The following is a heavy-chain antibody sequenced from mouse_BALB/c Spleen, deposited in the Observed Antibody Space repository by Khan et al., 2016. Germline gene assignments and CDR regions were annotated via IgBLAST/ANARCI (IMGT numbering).Heavy chain of an antibody. CDR3: ARSRRMGGNYLFDY. J-gene: IGHJ2*01. CDR2: INPSSGYT. Sequence: VQLQESGAELARPGASVKMSCKASGYTFTSYTMHWVKQRPGQGLEWIGYINPSSGYTNYNQKFKDKATLTADKSSSTAYMQLSSLTSEDSAVYYWARSRRMGGNYLFDYWGQGTTLTVSS. D-gene: IGHD2-1*01. V-gene: IGHV1-4*01. CDR1: GYTFTSYT.